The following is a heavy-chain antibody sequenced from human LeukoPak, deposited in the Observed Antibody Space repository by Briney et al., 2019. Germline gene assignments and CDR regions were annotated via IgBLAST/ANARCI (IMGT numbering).Heavy chain of an antibody. CDR3: ARADSIVWFGELSFDP. J-gene: IGHJ5*02. CDR2: INLNSGGT. Sequence: GASVKVSCKASGYTFTGYYMHWVRQAPGQGLEWMGWINLNSGGTNYAQKFQGRVTMTRDTSISTAYMELSRLRSDDTAVYYCARADSIVWFGELSFDPWGQGTLVTVSS. D-gene: IGHD3-10*01. V-gene: IGHV1-2*02. CDR1: GYTFTGYY.